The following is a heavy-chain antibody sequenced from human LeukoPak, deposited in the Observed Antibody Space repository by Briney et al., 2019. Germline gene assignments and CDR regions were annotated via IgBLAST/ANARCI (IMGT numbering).Heavy chain of an antibody. CDR1: GFRFRNFP. CDR3: AKDSAHFDP. D-gene: IGHD3-3*02. J-gene: IGHJ5*02. V-gene: IGHV3-23*01. Sequence: GGSLRLSCAAAGFRFRNFPMSWIRQAPGKGLEWVSGLSRGGAKTFYAPSVKGRFTISRDDSNSTVFLHMKRLRVEDTAMYYCAKDSAHFDPWGQGTLVIVSS. CDR2: LSRGGAKT.